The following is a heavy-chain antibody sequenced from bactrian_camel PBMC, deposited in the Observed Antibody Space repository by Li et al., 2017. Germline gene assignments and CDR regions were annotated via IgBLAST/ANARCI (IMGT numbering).Heavy chain of an antibody. CDR3: AAHVTLPIATMNWAGCRFGI. D-gene: IGHD4*01. CDR1: GSGWRSVFC. J-gene: IGHJ6*01. V-gene: IGHV3S53*01. CDR2: VASDGSP. Sequence: QVQLVESGGGSVQVGGSLRLSCTASGSGWRSVFCMAWFRQAPGKAREGVTAVASDGSPTYADSVKGRFTIAVDNAKNTVYLQMNSLKPEDAAVYYCAAHVTLPIATMNWAGCRFGIWGQGTQVTVS.